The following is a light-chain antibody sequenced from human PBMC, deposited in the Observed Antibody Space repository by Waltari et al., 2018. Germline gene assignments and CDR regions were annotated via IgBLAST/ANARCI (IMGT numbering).Light chain of an antibody. V-gene: IGLV3-21*02. CDR2: DDR. CDR3: QAWDRINYGV. J-gene: IGLJ3*02. CDR1: GSEITG. Sequence: FVLTQAPSVSVAPGQTARITCGGDGSEITGVPWYQQRPGQVPVLVLYDDRDRPSGIPERFSGSKSWNTATLTISGVEAGDEADYYCQAWDRINYGVFGGGTKLTVL.